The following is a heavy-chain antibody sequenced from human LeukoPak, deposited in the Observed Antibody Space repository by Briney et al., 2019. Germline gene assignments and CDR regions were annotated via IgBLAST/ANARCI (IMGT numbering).Heavy chain of an antibody. Sequence: ASVKVSCKASGYTFTSYGISWVRQAPRQGLEWMRWISAYNGNTNYAQKLQGRVTMTTDTSTSTAYMELRSLRSDDTAVYYCARTLTGYYTFNWYFDLWGRGTLVTVSS. CDR1: GYTFTSYG. J-gene: IGHJ2*01. CDR2: ISAYNGNT. CDR3: ARTLTGYYTFNWYFDL. V-gene: IGHV1-18*04. D-gene: IGHD3-9*01.